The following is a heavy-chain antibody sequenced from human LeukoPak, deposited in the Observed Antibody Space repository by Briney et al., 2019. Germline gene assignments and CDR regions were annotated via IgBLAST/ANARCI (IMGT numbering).Heavy chain of an antibody. V-gene: IGHV3-7*03. Sequence: GGSLRLSCAASGFTFSNLWMSWVRQAPGKGLKWVANIKQDGSEKYYVDSVKGRFTISRDDAQNSLYLQMNSLRAEDTAIYYCATSTAAAGTDWGQGTLVTVSS. CDR2: IKQDGSEK. D-gene: IGHD6-13*01. CDR1: GFTFSNLW. J-gene: IGHJ4*02. CDR3: ATSTAAAGTD.